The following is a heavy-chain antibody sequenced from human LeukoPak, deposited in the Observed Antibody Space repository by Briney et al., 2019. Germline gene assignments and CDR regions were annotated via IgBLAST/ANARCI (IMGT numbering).Heavy chain of an antibody. Sequence: PGGSLRLSCGASGFTFSSYAMGWVRQAPGKGLEWVSTIIDSGNSIYYADSVEGRFTISRDNSKDTLYLQMDSLRAGDTAVYYCARQTPIPAFDIWGQGTMVTVSS. CDR2: IIDSGNSI. J-gene: IGHJ3*02. V-gene: IGHV3-23*01. CDR1: GFTFSSYA. CDR3: ARQTPIPAFDI.